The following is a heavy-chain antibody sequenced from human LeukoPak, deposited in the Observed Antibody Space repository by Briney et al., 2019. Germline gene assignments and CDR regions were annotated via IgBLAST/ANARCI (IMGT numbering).Heavy chain of an antibody. V-gene: IGHV3-30-3*01. J-gene: IGHJ4*02. Sequence: GGSLRLSCAASGFTFSSYAMHWVRQAPGKGLEWVAVISYDGSNKYYADSVNGRFTISRDNSKNTLYLQMNSLRAEDTAVYYCARGDLYYDSSGYYWGQGTLVTVSS. CDR1: GFTFSSYA. D-gene: IGHD3-22*01. CDR3: ARGDLYYDSSGYY. CDR2: ISYDGSNK.